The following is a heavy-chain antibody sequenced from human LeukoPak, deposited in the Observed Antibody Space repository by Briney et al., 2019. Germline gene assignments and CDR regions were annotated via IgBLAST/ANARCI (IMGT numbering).Heavy chain of an antibody. CDR3: AKNGYDFWSGRPEHFDY. V-gene: IGHV3-23*01. Sequence: GGSLRLSCAVSGITLSNYGMSWVRQAPGKGLEWVAGISGSGGGTNYADSVKGRFTISRDNARNTLYLQMNSLRAEDTAVYYCAKNGYDFWSGRPEHFDYWGQGTLVTVSS. J-gene: IGHJ4*02. CDR2: ISGSGGGT. D-gene: IGHD3-3*01. CDR1: GITLSNYG.